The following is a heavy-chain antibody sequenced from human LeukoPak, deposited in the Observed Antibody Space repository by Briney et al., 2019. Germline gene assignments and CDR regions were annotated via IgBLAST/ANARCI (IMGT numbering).Heavy chain of an antibody. D-gene: IGHD3-22*01. CDR2: IYYSGST. J-gene: IGHJ3*02. V-gene: IGHV4-39*01. Sequence: SETLSLTCTVSDGSISSSSYYWGWIRQPPGKGLEWIGSIYYSGSTYYNPSLKSRVTISVDTSKNQFSLKLSSVTAADTAVYYCARHPNYYDSTRGGFDIWGQGTMVTVSS. CDR3: ARHPNYYDSTRGGFDI. CDR1: DGSISSSSYY.